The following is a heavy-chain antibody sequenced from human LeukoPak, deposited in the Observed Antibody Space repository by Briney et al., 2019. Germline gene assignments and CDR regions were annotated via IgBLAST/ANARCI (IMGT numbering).Heavy chain of an antibody. CDR1: GFTFSSYG. Sequence: QPGRSLRLSCAASGFTFSSYGMHWARQAPGKGLEWVTVIWYDGSNKYYADSVKGRFTISRDNSKNTLYLQMNSLRAEDTAVYYCARARTTVTTVLDFDYWGQGTLVTVSS. V-gene: IGHV3-33*01. D-gene: IGHD4-17*01. CDR2: IWYDGSNK. CDR3: ARARTTVTTVLDFDY. J-gene: IGHJ4*02.